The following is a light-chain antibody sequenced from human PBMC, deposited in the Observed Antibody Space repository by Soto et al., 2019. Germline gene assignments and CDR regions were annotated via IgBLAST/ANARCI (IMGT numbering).Light chain of an antibody. Sequence: DIQMTQSPSTLSASVGDRVTITCRASQTISSWLAWYQQKPGNAPKLLIYNASSLESGVPSRFSGSGSGTEFTLTISSLQPEDFATYYCQQYNSYGHTFGQGTKLEIK. CDR3: QQYNSYGHT. CDR1: QTISSW. V-gene: IGKV1-5*03. CDR2: NAS. J-gene: IGKJ2*01.